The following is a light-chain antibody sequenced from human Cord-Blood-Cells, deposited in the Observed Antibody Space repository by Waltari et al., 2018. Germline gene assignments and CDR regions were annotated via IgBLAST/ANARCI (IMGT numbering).Light chain of an antibody. Sequence: EIVMTQSQATLSLSPGERATLSCRASQSVSSNLAWYQQKPGQAPRLLIYGASTRATGIPARFSGSGSGTEFTLTISSLQSEDFAVYYCQQYNNWPLTFGGGTKVEIK. CDR2: GAS. CDR1: QSVSSN. J-gene: IGKJ4*01. CDR3: QQYNNWPLT. V-gene: IGKV3-15*01.